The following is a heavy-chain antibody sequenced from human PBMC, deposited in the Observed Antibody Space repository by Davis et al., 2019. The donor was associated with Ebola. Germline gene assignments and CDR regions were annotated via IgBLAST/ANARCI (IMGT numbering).Heavy chain of an antibody. D-gene: IGHD3-9*01. CDR2: INPNSGGT. V-gene: IGHV1-2*02. CDR1: GYTFTGYY. CDR3: AREHYDILTGYYPDAFDI. J-gene: IGHJ3*02. Sequence: ASVKVSCKASGYTFTGYYMHWVRQAPGQGLEWMGWINPNSGGTNYAQKFQGRVTMTRDTSISTAYMELSRLRSDDTAVYYCAREHYDILTGYYPDAFDIWGQGTMVTVSS.